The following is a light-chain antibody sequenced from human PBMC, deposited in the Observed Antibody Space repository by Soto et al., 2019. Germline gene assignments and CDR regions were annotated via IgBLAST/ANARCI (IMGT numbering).Light chain of an antibody. V-gene: IGLV2-14*01. CDR3: SSFTSRFTFV. CDR2: EVT. J-gene: IGLJ1*01. CDR1: RSDVGAYNY. Sequence: LAQPASVSGSPGQSIAISCTGTRSDVGAYNYVSWYQQHPGKAPKLMISEVTNRPSGVSDRFSGSKSGNTASLTISGLQAEDEADYYCSSFTSRFTFVFGTGTKVTVL.